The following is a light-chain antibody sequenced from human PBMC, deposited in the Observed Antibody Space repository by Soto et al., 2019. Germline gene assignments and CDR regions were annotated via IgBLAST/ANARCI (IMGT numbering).Light chain of an antibody. Sequence: EIVLTQSPATLSLSPGERATLPCRPSQGVSGSLAWYQQKPGQAPRLLIYDTSNRATGIPARFSGSGSATDFTLTISSLEPEDFAVYYCQQRSNWPLTFGGGTKVEIK. J-gene: IGKJ4*01. CDR2: DTS. CDR3: QQRSNWPLT. V-gene: IGKV3-11*01. CDR1: QGVSGS.